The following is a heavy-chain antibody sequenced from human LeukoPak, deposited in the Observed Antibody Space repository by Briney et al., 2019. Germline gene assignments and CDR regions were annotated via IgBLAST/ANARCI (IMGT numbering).Heavy chain of an antibody. CDR1: DASISGYY. CDR3: ARDLGGIYFDY. CDR2: IHFSGST. D-gene: IGHD1-26*01. V-gene: IGHV4-59*01. Sequence: TSETLSLTCTVSDASISGYYWSWIRQPPGKGLEWIGSIHFSGSTNYNPSLRSRVTISVDTSKNQLPLKLSSVTAADTAVYYCARDLGGIYFDYWGQGTLVTVSS. J-gene: IGHJ4*02.